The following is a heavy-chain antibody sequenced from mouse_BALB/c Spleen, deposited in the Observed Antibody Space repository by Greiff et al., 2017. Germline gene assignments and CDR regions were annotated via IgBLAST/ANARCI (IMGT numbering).Heavy chain of an antibody. D-gene: IGHD1-1*01. CDR1: GYTFTSYW. CDR3: TRKAITTVVATDYAMDY. CDR2: IYPGNSDT. Sequence: EVQLQQSGTVLARPGASVKMSCKASGYTFTSYWMHWVKQRPGQGLEWIGAIYPGNSDTSYNQKFKGKAKLTAVTSTSTAYMELSSLTNEDSAVYYCTRKAITTVVATDYAMDYWGQGTSVTVSS. V-gene: IGHV1-5*01. J-gene: IGHJ4*01.